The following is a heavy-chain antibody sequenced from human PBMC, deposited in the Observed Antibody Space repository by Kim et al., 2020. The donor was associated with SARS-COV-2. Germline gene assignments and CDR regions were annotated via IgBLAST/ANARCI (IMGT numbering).Heavy chain of an antibody. J-gene: IGHJ2*01. CDR1: GFTFSTFS. Sequence: GGSLRLSCAASGFTFSTFSMNWVRQAPGKGLEWVSSISSGGSFKNYAESLKGRFTISRENAKNSLYLQMDRPRAEDTAIYYCARDREYGEGFFDLWGRGTLVTVSS. CDR2: ISSGGSFK. D-gene: IGHD2-21*01. V-gene: IGHV3-21*01. CDR3: ARDREYGEGFFDL.